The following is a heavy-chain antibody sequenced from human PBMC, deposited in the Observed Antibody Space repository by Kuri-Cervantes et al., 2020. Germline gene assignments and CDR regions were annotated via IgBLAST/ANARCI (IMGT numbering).Heavy chain of an antibody. CDR2: INAGNGNT. CDR3: ARVRQPDNWFDP. D-gene: IGHD3-10*01. Sequence: ASVKVSCKASGYTFTSYAMHWVRQAPGQRLEWMGWINAGNGNTKYSQNFEVRVYITRDTSASTVYMELNSLTSEDTAVYYCARVRQPDNWFDPWGQGTLVTVSS. J-gene: IGHJ5*02. V-gene: IGHV1-3*01. CDR1: GYTFTSYA.